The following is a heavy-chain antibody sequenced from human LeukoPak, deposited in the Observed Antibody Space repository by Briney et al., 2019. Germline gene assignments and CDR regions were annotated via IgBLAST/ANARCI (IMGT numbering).Heavy chain of an antibody. CDR2: INAGNGNT. V-gene: IGHV1-3*01. D-gene: IGHD3-22*01. Sequence: ASVKVSCKASGYTFTNYAMHWVRQAPGQRLEWMGWINAGNGNTKYSQEFQGRVTMTRDTSISTAYMELSRLRSDDTAVYYCARANYYGNVDYWGQGTLVTVSS. CDR1: GYTFTNYA. J-gene: IGHJ4*02. CDR3: ARANYYGNVDY.